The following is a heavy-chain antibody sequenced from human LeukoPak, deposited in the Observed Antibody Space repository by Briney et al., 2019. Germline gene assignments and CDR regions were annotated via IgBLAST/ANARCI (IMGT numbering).Heavy chain of an antibody. Sequence: PSETLSLTCAVYGGSFSGYYWSWIRQPPGKGLEWIGEINHSGSTNYNPSLKSRVTISVDTSKNQFSLKLSSVTAADTAVYYCARDSVVVTTIAYWGQGTLVTVSS. D-gene: IGHD2-21*02. CDR3: ARDSVVVTTIAY. CDR1: GGSFSGYY. V-gene: IGHV4-34*01. CDR2: INHSGST. J-gene: IGHJ4*02.